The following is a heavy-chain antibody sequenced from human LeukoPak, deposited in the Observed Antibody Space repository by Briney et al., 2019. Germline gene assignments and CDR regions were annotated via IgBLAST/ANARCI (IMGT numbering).Heavy chain of an antibody. Sequence: GASVKVSCKASGYTFTSCGISWVRQAPGQGLEWMGWISAYNGNTNYAQKLQGRVTMTTDTSTSTAYMELRSLRSDDTAVYYCARDASPWLVSFIWFDPWGQGTLVTVSS. D-gene: IGHD6-19*01. CDR1: GYTFTSCG. V-gene: IGHV1-18*04. J-gene: IGHJ5*02. CDR3: ARDASPWLVSFIWFDP. CDR2: ISAYNGNT.